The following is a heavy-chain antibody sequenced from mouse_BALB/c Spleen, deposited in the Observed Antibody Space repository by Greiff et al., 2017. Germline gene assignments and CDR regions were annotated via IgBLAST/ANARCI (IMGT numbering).Heavy chain of an antibody. CDR2: ISSGGST. CDR3: ARGPATLFDY. D-gene: IGHD1-2*01. CDR1: GFTFSSYA. V-gene: IGHV5-6-5*01. J-gene: IGHJ2*01. Sequence: EVKVVESGGGLVKPGGSLKLSCAASGFTFSSYAMSWVRQTPEKRLEWVASISSGGSTYYPDSVKGRFTTSRDNARNILYLPMSSLRSEDTAMYYCARGPATLFDYWGQGTTLTVSS.